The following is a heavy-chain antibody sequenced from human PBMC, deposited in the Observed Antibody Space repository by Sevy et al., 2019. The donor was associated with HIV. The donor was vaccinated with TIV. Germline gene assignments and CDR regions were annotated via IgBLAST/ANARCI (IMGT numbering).Heavy chain of an antibody. CDR3: EREGWRYCSGGSCSEYFQH. Sequence: GGSLRLSCAASGFTVSSNYMSWVRQAPGQGLEWVSVIYGGGSTYYADSVKGRFTISTDNSKNTRYLQMNSLRAEDTAVEYCEREGWRYCSGGSCSEYFQHWGQGTLVTVSS. CDR1: GFTVSSNY. J-gene: IGHJ1*01. CDR2: IYGGGST. D-gene: IGHD2-15*01. V-gene: IGHV3-53*01.